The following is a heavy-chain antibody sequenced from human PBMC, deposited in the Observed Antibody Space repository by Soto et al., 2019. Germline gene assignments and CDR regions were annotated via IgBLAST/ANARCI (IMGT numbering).Heavy chain of an antibody. CDR3: ARANRPITMTYLHWVAP. CDR1: GGSISSGGYS. V-gene: IGHV4-30-2*01. Sequence: SETLSLTCGVSGGSISSGGYSWSWIRQPPGKGLEWVGYIYHSGSTYYNPSLKSRVTISVDRSKNRFSLNLNSVTAADTAVYYCARANRPITMTYLHWVAPWGQGTLVTVSS. D-gene: IGHD3-22*01. J-gene: IGHJ5*02. CDR2: IYHSGST.